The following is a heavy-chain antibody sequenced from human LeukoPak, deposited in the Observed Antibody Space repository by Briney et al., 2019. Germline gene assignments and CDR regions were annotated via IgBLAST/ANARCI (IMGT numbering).Heavy chain of an antibody. Sequence: SETLSLTCAVYGGSFSGYYSRWIRQPPGKGLEWLGEINHSGSTNYNPPPKSRVTTPPHTSKHHLPLNLRSCTAAHPALYSCAGGGITMIAGFDPWGQGTLVTVSS. V-gene: IGHV4-34*01. CDR1: GGSFSGYY. CDR2: INHSGST. J-gene: IGHJ5*02. D-gene: IGHD3-22*01. CDR3: AGGGITMIAGFDP.